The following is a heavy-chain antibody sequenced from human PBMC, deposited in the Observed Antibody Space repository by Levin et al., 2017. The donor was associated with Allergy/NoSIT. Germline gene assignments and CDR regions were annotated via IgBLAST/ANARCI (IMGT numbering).Heavy chain of an antibody. V-gene: IGHV4-34*01. CDR1: GGSFSGYY. CDR2: INHSGST. D-gene: IGHD3-16*01. Sequence: SETLSLTCAVYGGSFSGYYWSWIRQPPGKGLEWIGEINHSGSTNYNPSLKSRVTISVDTSKNQFSLKLSSVTAADTAVYYCARAGPGYAYYYYGMDVWGQGTTVTVSS. CDR3: ARAGPGYAYYYYGMDV. J-gene: IGHJ6*02.